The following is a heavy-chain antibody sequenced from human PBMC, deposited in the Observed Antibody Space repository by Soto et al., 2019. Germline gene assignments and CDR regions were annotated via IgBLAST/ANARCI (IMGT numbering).Heavy chain of an antibody. Sequence: GGSLRLSCAASGFTFSSYAMSWVRQAPGKGLEWVSAISGSGGSTYYADSVKGRFTISRDNSKNTLYLQMNSLRAEDTAVYYCAKRAVSDIVVVPAAILYFDYWGQGTLVTVSS. J-gene: IGHJ4*02. CDR3: AKRAVSDIVVVPAAILYFDY. CDR2: ISGSGGST. V-gene: IGHV3-23*01. CDR1: GFTFSSYA. D-gene: IGHD2-2*01.